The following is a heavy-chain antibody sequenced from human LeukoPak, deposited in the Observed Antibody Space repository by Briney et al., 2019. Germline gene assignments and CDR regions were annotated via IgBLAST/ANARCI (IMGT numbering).Heavy chain of an antibody. V-gene: IGHV6-1*01. Sequence: SETLSLTCAISGDSVSSNSAAWNWIRQSPSRGLEWLGRTYYRSKWYNDYAVSVKSRITINPDTSKNQFSLQLNSVTPEDTAVYYCARAAYYYDSSGYYWAPYYYYYYMDVWGKGTTVTVSS. CDR1: GDSVSSNSAA. D-gene: IGHD3-22*01. J-gene: IGHJ6*03. CDR2: TYYRSKWYN. CDR3: ARAAYYYDSSGYYWAPYYYYYYMDV.